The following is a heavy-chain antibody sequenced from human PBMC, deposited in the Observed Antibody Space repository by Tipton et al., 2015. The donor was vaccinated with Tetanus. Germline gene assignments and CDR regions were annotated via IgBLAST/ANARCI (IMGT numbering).Heavy chain of an antibody. Sequence: QSGAEVKKPGESLKISCRGSGYSFSSYWIAWVRQVPGKGLEWMGIFFPGDSESRYSPSFQGQVTISADKSISTAYLQWSSLKASDSAMYYCARHTSGSYHAPFDYWGQGTLVTVSS. CDR1: GYSFSSYW. V-gene: IGHV5-51*01. D-gene: IGHD1-26*01. CDR3: ARHTSGSYHAPFDY. J-gene: IGHJ4*02. CDR2: FFPGDSES.